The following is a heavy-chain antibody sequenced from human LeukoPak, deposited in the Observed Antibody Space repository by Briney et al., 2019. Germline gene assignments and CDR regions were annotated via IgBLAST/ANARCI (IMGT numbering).Heavy chain of an antibody. J-gene: IGHJ3*02. CDR3: AKDPNGDYIGTFDI. Sequence: GGSLRLSCATSQFKFNNYGMTWVRQAPGKGLGWVSSITGSGGGTQYADSVQGRFTISRDNSKNTLYLQMNSLRAEDTAVYYCAKDPNGDYIGTFDIWGQGTMVTVSS. CDR1: QFKFNNYG. D-gene: IGHD4-17*01. V-gene: IGHV3-23*01. CDR2: ITGSGGGT.